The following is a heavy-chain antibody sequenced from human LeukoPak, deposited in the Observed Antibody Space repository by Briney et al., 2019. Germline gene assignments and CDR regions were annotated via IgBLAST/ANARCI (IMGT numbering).Heavy chain of an antibody. Sequence: SETLSLTCAVYGGSFSGYYWNWIRQPPGKGLEWIGEINHSGSTDYNPSLKSRVTISVDTSKNQFYLNLSSVTAADTAVYYCARSSSISSDRYYYYYYMDVWDKGTTVTVSS. CDR2: INHSGST. CDR1: GGSFSGYY. V-gene: IGHV4-34*01. D-gene: IGHD2-2*01. CDR3: ARSSSISSDRYYYYYYMDV. J-gene: IGHJ6*03.